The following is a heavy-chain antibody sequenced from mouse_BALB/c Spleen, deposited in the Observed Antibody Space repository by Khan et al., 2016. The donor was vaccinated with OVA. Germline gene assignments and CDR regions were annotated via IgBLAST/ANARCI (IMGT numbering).Heavy chain of an antibody. D-gene: IGHD2-4*01. CDR3: ARDYYDYDHAMDY. J-gene: IGHJ4*01. CDR1: GYSFTGYY. Sequence: VQLKESGPDLVKPGASVKISCKASGYSFTGYYMHWVKQSHGKSLEWIGRVNPKNGGASYNQKFKDKAILTVEKSSSTAYMEVRSLTPEDSAVYYCARDYYDYDHAMDYWGQGTSVTVSS. CDR2: VNPKNGGA. V-gene: IGHV1-26*01.